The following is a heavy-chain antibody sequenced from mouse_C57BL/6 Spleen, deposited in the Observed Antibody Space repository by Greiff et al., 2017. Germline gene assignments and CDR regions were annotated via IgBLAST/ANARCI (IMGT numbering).Heavy chain of an antibody. CDR2: INPNNGGT. CDR1: GYTFTDYT. J-gene: IGHJ1*03. V-gene: IGHV1-18*01. Sequence: EVQLQQSGPELVTPGASVKIPCKASGYTFTDYTMDWVKQSHGKSLEWIGDINPNNGGTIYNQKFTGKATLTVDTYCSTAYMELRRLTSEDTTVYYCARRYYGSSYGYFDVWGTGTTVTVSA. CDR3: ARRYYGSSYGYFDV. D-gene: IGHD1-1*01.